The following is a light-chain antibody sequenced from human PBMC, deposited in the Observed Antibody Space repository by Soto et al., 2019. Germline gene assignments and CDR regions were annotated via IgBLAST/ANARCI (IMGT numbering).Light chain of an antibody. Sequence: EIVLTQSPGTLSLSPGERATLSCRASQSVSRSYLAWYQQKPGQAPRLLIYGASSRATGIPDRFSGSVSGTDFTLTISRLEPEDCAVYYCQQYGSSPWTFGQGTKVEIK. V-gene: IGKV3-20*01. CDR3: QQYGSSPWT. CDR1: QSVSRSY. CDR2: GAS. J-gene: IGKJ1*01.